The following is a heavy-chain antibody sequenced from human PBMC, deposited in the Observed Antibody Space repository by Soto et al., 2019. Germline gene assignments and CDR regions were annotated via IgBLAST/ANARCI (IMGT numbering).Heavy chain of an antibody. V-gene: IGHV3-23*04. J-gene: IGHJ4*02. Sequence: EVQLVQSGGGFVQPGGSLRLSCAASGFTFSSSPMSWVRQVPGKGLEWISAIRKDGGSMYYRDSVKGRFTISRDNSKNTSSLRMKNLRAEDTAIYYCVRDRYTMSDFWSACSSDWGQGALVIVSS. CDR1: GFTFSSSP. CDR2: IRKDGGSM. CDR3: VRDRYTMSDFWSACSSD. D-gene: IGHD3-3*01.